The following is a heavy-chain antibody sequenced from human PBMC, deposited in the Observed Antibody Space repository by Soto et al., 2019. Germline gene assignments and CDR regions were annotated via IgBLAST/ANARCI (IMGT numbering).Heavy chain of an antibody. J-gene: IGHJ3*02. Sequence: EAQLEESGGGLVQPGGSLRLSCAASGFTFSLSWMHCFRQGPGNRPVWVSRINSDGSITTYADSVKGRFTISRDNAEKTLYLQMNSLTAAATAVYYCARDLENCGGECSSAFDIWGQGTMVTVSS. D-gene: IGHD2-21*01. CDR3: ARDLENCGGECSSAFDI. CDR2: INSDGSIT. CDR1: GFTFSLSW. V-gene: IGHV3-74*01.